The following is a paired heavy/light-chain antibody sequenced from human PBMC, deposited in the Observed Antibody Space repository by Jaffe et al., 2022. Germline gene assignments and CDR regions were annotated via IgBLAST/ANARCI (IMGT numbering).Light chain of an antibody. J-gene: IGLJ1*01. V-gene: IGLV1-51*01. CDR3: GTWDSGLSAGV. CDR2: DNN. Sequence: QSVLTQPPSVSAAPGQKVTISCSGSSSNIGKNYVSWYQQLPGTAPKLLIYDNNKRPSGIPDRFSGSKSGTSATLGITGLQTGDEADYYCGTWDSGLSAGVFGTGTKVTVL. CDR1: SSNIGKNY.
Heavy chain of an antibody. D-gene: IGHD3-3*01. Sequence: QVQLQESGPGLVKPSETLSLTCTVSGGSISSYYWTWIRQPPGKGLEWITFIHYSGSTTYNPSLKSRVTISIDTSKNQFSLKLSSVTAADTAVYYCARGTMRFLEWPSPEDYYYYMDVWGKGTTVTVPS. CDR3: ARGTMRFLEWPSPEDYYYYMDV. CDR2: IHYSGST. J-gene: IGHJ6*03. CDR1: GGSISSYY. V-gene: IGHV4-59*01.